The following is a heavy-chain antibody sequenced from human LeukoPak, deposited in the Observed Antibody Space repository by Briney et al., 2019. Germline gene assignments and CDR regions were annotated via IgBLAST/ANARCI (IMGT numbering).Heavy chain of an antibody. V-gene: IGHV3-7*01. Sequence: GGSLRLSCAASGFTFSSYWMSWVRQAPGKGLEWVANIKQDGSGKYYVDSVKGRFTISRDNAKNSLYLQMNSLRAEDTAVYYCARAFVHPIAVAAYFDYWGQGTLVTVSS. CDR3: ARAFVHPIAVAAYFDY. CDR2: IKQDGSGK. CDR1: GFTFSSYW. J-gene: IGHJ4*02. D-gene: IGHD6-19*01.